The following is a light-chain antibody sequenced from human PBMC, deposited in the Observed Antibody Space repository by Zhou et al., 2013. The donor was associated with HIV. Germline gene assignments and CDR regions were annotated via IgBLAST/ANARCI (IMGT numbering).Light chain of an antibody. Sequence: EIVMTQSPVTLSVSPGEGATLSCRASQSISTNLAWYQQRPGQAPRLLIYGASTRATSGPARFSGSGSGTKFTLIISSLQSEDFAVYYCQQYGNWPYTNTFGQGTKVEIK. CDR1: QSISTN. V-gene: IGKV3-15*01. J-gene: IGKJ1*01. CDR2: GAS. CDR3: QQYGNWPYTNT.